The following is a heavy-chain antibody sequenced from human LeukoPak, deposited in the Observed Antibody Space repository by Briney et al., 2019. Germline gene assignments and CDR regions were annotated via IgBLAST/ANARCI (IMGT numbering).Heavy chain of an antibody. CDR3: ARDYGGSSPFDY. CDR2: ISSSGSDI. V-gene: IGHV3-48*03. CDR1: GFTFSNYE. D-gene: IGHD4-23*01. Sequence: GGSLRLSCAASGFTFSNYELHWVRQAPGKGLEWVSYISSSGSDIYYADSVKGRFTISRDNAKNSLYLHMNSLRAEDTAVYYCARDYGGSSPFDYWGQGTLVTVSS. J-gene: IGHJ4*02.